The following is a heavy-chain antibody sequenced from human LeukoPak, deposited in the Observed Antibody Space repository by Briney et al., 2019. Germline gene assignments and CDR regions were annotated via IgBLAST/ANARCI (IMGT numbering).Heavy chain of an antibody. Sequence: PSETLSLTCTVSGGSISISSYYWGWVRQPPGEGLEWIGSITYSGNTYYNPSLKSRVTIFVDTSQNQFSLKLSSVTAADTAVYYCARDPATAGERAASNLVYWGQGTLVTVSS. V-gene: IGHV4-39*02. D-gene: IGHD6-13*01. CDR3: ARDPATAGERAASNLVY. CDR1: GGSISISSYY. J-gene: IGHJ4*02. CDR2: ITYSGNT.